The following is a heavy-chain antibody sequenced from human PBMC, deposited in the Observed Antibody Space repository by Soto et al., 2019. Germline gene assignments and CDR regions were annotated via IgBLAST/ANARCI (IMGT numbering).Heavy chain of an antibody. CDR1: GGSIRSHY. Sequence: SSETLSLTCSISGGSIRSHYRSWIHQPPGKGLEWIAYIYYSVTSYNPSLKSRVSISLDTSKNQFSLKLSSVTAADTAVYYCAWTSDGSGQNSGGYSFDIWVQGPMVT. CDR3: AWTSDGSGQNSGGYSFDI. J-gene: IGHJ3*02. CDR2: IYYSVT. D-gene: IGHD3-22*01. V-gene: IGHV4-59*11.